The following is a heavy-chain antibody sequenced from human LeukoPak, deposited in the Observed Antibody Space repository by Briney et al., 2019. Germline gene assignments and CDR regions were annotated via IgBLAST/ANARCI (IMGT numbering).Heavy chain of an antibody. D-gene: IGHD5-18*01. Sequence: PGGSLRLSCAASGFTFSSYAMHWVRQAPGKGLEWVAVISYDGSNKYYADSVKGRFTISRDNSKNTLYLQMSSLRAEDTAVYYCARSGIQLWTGYFDYWGQGTLVTVSS. V-gene: IGHV3-30-3*01. CDR1: GFTFSSYA. J-gene: IGHJ4*02. CDR2: ISYDGSNK. CDR3: ARSGIQLWTGYFDY.